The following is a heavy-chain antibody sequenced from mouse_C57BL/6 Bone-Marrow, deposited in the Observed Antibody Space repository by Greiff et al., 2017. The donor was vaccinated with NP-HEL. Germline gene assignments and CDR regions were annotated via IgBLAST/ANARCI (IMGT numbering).Heavy chain of an antibody. CDR1: GYTFTSYW. J-gene: IGHJ1*03. D-gene: IGHD1-1*01. Sequence: VQLQQPGAELVRPGSSVKLSCKASGYTFTSYWMHWVKQRPIQGLEWIGNIDPSDSETHYNQKFKDKATLTVDKSSSTAYMQLSSLTSEDSAVSYCARHCFGSSYGYFDVWGTGTTVTVSS. CDR2: IDPSDSET. CDR3: ARHCFGSSYGYFDV. V-gene: IGHV1-52*01.